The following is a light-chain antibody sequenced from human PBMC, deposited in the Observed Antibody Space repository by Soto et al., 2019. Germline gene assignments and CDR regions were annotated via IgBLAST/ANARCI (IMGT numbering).Light chain of an antibody. J-gene: IGLJ1*01. V-gene: IGLV2-14*01. Sequence: QSVLTQPASVSGSPGQSITISCTGTSSDVGAYNYVSWYQHHPGKVPKLLIYEVTNRPSGVSDRFSGSKSGNTASLTISGLQAEDEADYYCSSKRDSSTLFVFGNGTKVIVL. CDR2: EVT. CDR1: SSDVGAYNY. CDR3: SSKRDSSTLFV.